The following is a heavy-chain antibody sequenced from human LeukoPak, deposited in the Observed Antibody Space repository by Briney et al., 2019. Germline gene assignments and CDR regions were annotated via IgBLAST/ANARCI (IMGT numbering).Heavy chain of an antibody. CDR2: ISYDGSNK. D-gene: IGHD4-17*01. CDR1: GFTFSSYA. Sequence: GGSLRLSCAASGFTFSSYAMPWVRQAPGKGLEWVAVISYDGSNKYYADSVKGRFTISRDNAKNSLYLQMNSLRAEDTAVYYCARDDYGDYVYDYWGQGTLVTVSS. J-gene: IGHJ4*02. CDR3: ARDDYGDYVYDY. V-gene: IGHV3-30-3*01.